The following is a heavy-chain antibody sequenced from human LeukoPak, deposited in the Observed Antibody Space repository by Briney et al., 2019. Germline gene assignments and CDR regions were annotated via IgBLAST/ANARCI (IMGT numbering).Heavy chain of an antibody. V-gene: IGHV4-30-2*01. CDR3: ARGKRTTGTSY. D-gene: IGHD1-1*01. CDR1: GGSISSGGYY. Sequence: NASETLSLTCTVSGGSISSGGYYWSWIRQPPGKGLEWIGYIYHSGSTYYNPSLKSRVTISVDRSKNQFSLKLSSVTAADTAVYYCARGKRTTGTSYWGQGTLVTVSS. J-gene: IGHJ4*02. CDR2: IYHSGST.